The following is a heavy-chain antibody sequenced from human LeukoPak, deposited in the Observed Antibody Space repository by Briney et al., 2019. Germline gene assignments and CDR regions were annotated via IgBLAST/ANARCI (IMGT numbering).Heavy chain of an antibody. D-gene: IGHD3-22*01. CDR3: AREDGGYIDY. Sequence: GGSLRLSCAASGFTVSSNYMSWVRQAPGKGLEWVSVIHSGGGTYYADSVKGRFTISRDNSKNTLYLQMNSLKAEDTAVYYCAREDGGYIDYWGQGTLVTVSS. CDR2: IHSGGGT. CDR1: GFTVSSNY. V-gene: IGHV3-66*01. J-gene: IGHJ4*02.